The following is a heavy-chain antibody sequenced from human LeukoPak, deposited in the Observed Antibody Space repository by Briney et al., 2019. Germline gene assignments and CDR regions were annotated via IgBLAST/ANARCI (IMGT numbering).Heavy chain of an antibody. CDR2: IYYSGST. V-gene: IGHV4-39*01. J-gene: IGHJ4*02. CDR3: ARLVVVPAALTA. Sequence: SETLSLTCTVSGGSISSSSYYWGWIRQPPGKGLEWIGSIYYSGSTYYNPSLKSRVTISVDTSKNQFSLKLSSVTAADTAVYYCARLVVVPAALTAWGQGTLFTVSS. D-gene: IGHD2-2*01. CDR1: GGSISSSSYY.